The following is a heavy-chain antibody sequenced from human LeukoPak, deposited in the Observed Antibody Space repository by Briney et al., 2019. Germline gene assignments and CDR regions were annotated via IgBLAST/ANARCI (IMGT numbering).Heavy chain of an antibody. D-gene: IGHD2-15*01. CDR3: ARYSGSCYNS. V-gene: IGHV3-64*01. Sequence: SGGSLRLSCAASGFTFSTNAMHWVRQGPGKRLEYVAAISTNGDGTYYANSVRGRFTISRDNSKNTLYLQMGSLRAEDMAVYYCARYSGSCYNSWGQGTLVTVSS. CDR2: ISTNGDGT. CDR1: GFTFSTNA. J-gene: IGHJ4*02.